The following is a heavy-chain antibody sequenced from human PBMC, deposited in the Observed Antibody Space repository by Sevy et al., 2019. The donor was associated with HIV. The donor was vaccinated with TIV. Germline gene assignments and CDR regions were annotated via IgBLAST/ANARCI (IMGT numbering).Heavy chain of an antibody. CDR2: ISSSSSYI. CDR3: ARVGVGSDCSGDCYSDAFDI. J-gene: IGHJ3*02. Sequence: GGSLRLSCAASGFTFSSYSMSWVRQAPGKGLEWVSSISSSSSYIYYADSVKGRFTISRDNTKNSLYLQMNSLRAEDTAVYYCARVGVGSDCSGDCYSDAFDIWGQGTMVTVSS. V-gene: IGHV3-21*01. D-gene: IGHD2-21*02. CDR1: GFTFSSYS.